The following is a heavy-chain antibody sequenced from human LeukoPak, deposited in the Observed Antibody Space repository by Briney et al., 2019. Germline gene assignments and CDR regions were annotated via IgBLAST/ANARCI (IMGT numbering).Heavy chain of an antibody. CDR3: AAGARADYFDY. V-gene: IGHV3-7*01. Sequence: PGGSLRLSCAASGFTFSSYWMSWVRQAPGKGLEWVANIKQDGSEKYYVDSVKGRFTISRDNAKNSLYLQMNSLRAEDTAVYYCAAGARADYFDYWGQGTLVTVSS. D-gene: IGHD1-26*01. CDR1: GFTFSSYW. J-gene: IGHJ4*02. CDR2: IKQDGSEK.